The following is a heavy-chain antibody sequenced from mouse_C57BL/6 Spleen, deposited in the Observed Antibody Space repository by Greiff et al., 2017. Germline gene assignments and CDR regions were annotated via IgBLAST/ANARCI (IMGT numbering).Heavy chain of an antibody. CDR3: ARGLLSYYAMDY. CDR1: GYSITSGYD. Sequence: EVQLQESGPGMVKPSQSLSLTCTVTGYSITSGYDWHWIRHFPGNKLEWMGYISYSGSTNYNPSLKSRISITHDTSKNHFFLKLNSVTTEDTATYYCARGLLSYYAMDYWGQGTSVTVSS. CDR2: ISYSGST. J-gene: IGHJ4*01. D-gene: IGHD6-1*01. V-gene: IGHV3-1*01.